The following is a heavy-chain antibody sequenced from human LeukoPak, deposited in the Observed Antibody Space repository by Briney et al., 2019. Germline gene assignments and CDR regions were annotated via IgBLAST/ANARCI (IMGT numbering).Heavy chain of an antibody. Sequence: SETLSLTCTVSGGSISSGGYYWSWIRQHPGKGLEWIGYIYYSGSTYYNPSLKSRVTISVDTSKNQFSLKLSSVTAADTAVYYCARGELDIVVVPAAMGAGYYYYYGMDVWGQGTTVTVSS. CDR2: IYYSGST. J-gene: IGHJ6*02. CDR3: ARGELDIVVVPAAMGAGYYYYYGMDV. D-gene: IGHD2-2*03. V-gene: IGHV4-31*03. CDR1: GGSISSGGYY.